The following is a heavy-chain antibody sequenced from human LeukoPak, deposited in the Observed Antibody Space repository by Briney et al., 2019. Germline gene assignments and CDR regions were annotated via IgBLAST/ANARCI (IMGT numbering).Heavy chain of an antibody. CDR1: GYTFTSCD. Sequence: ASVKVSCKASGYTFTSCDINWVRQATGQGLEWMGWMNPNNGNTDYAQKFQGRVTLTRNTSISTAYMELTSLRSEDTAVYYCTRGGPVAGTHKYFQHWGQGTLVTVSS. D-gene: IGHD6-19*01. CDR3: TRGGPVAGTHKYFQH. CDR2: MNPNNGNT. J-gene: IGHJ1*01. V-gene: IGHV1-8*01.